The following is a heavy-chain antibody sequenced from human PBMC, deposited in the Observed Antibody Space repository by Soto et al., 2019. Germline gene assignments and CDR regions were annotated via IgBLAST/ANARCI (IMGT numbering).Heavy chain of an antibody. V-gene: IGHV1-69*01. J-gene: IGHJ5*02. CDR2: IIPIFGTT. CDR3: ARASSRGWYNWFDP. Sequence: QVQLVQSGAEVKKPGSSVKVSCKASGVTFSSYGISWVRQAPGHGLEFMGGIIPIFGTTNYANQFRGRVTCTADESTNTTYMALTSLRAEDTAVYYCARASSRGWYNWFDPWGQGTLVTVSS. D-gene: IGHD6-19*01. CDR1: GVTFSSYG.